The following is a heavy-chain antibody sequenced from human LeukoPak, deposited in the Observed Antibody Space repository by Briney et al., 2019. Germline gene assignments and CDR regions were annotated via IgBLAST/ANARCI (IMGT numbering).Heavy chain of an antibody. CDR1: GFTFSSYG. Sequence: PGGSLRLSCAGSGFTFSSYGMNWVRQAPGKGLEWVSYISSSSYTIYYAGSVKGRFTISRDNSKNTLYLQMNSLRAEDTAVYYCAKTVTKFDFDYWGQGTLVTVSS. J-gene: IGHJ4*02. CDR3: AKTVTKFDFDY. D-gene: IGHD4-17*01. CDR2: ISSSSYTI. V-gene: IGHV3-48*01.